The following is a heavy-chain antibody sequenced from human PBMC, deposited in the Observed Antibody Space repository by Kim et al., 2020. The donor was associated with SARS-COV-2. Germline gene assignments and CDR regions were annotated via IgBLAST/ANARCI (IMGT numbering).Heavy chain of an antibody. V-gene: IGHV3-30*02. CDR1: GFTFSSYG. CDR3: SKGTDIEQYDYDGMY. CDR2: IRNDGSNR. D-gene: IGHD3-9*01. J-gene: IGHJ6*01. Sequence: GGSLRLSCAASGFTFSSYGMRWVRQAPGKGLEWVARIRNDGSNRYYDDSAKGRCSISRDKAKKTQYLQLKSLRVEDKAAYYCSKGTDIEQYDYDGMY.